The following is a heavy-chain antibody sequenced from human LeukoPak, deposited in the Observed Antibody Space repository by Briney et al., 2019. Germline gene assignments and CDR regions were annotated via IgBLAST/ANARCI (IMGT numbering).Heavy chain of an antibody. CDR2: IYYSGST. Sequence: SETLSLTCTVSGGSLSRYYWSWMRQPPGKGLEWVGYIYYSGSTNYNPSLKSRVTISVDTSKNQFSLKLSSVTAADTAVYYCARGGYLDNYYYYGMDVWGQGTTVTVSS. CDR1: GGSLSRYY. J-gene: IGHJ6*02. V-gene: IGHV4-59*01. D-gene: IGHD3-22*01. CDR3: ARGGYLDNYYYYGMDV.